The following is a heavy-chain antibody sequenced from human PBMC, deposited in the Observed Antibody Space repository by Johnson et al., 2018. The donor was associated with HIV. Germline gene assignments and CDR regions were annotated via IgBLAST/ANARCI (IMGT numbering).Heavy chain of an antibody. CDR2: IYSGGST. V-gene: IGHV3-66*01. D-gene: IGHD6-13*01. Sequence: VQLVESGGGLVQPGGSLSLSCAASGFIVSNNYMSWVRQAPGKGLEWVSLIYSGGSTYYADSVKGRFTISRDNSKNTLYLQMNSLRAEGTAVYYCARVQLVLGSFRSDAFDIWGQGTMVTVSS. CDR3: ARVQLVLGSFRSDAFDI. J-gene: IGHJ3*02. CDR1: GFIVSNNY.